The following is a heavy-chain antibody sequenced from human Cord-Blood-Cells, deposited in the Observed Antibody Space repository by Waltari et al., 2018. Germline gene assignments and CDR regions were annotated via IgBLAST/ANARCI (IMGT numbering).Heavy chain of an antibody. CDR1: GSTVSSNA. D-gene: IGHD2-2*03. Sequence: EVQMVETGGGLIQPGGSPRLSCAASGSTVSSNALSCVRRAPRKALEWVSVIYSRGSTYYADAVKGRFTISRDNSKNTLYLQMNSLRAEDTAVYYCARGGNGYCSSTSCYGGWFDPWGQGTLVTVSS. V-gene: IGHV3-53*02. CDR3: ARGGNGYCSSTSCYGGWFDP. J-gene: IGHJ5*02. CDR2: IYSRGST.